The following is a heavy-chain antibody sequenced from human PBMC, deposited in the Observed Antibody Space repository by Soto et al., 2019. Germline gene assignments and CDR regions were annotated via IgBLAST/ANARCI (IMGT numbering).Heavy chain of an antibody. D-gene: IGHD3-3*01. V-gene: IGHV3-9*01. CDR1: RCRVDDSL. Sequence: LRLCGAACRCRVDDSLMPLVLKVQGKGLEWVSGSSWNSKIVGCADSVRGRFSISRDNAKKSLYLQMNGLRPEHTALYFCVNDSQTSIFGLVYEGVVIWSQGPIVTVSS. CDR2: SSWNSKIV. J-gene: IGHJ3*02. CDR3: VNDSQTSIFGLVYEGVVI.